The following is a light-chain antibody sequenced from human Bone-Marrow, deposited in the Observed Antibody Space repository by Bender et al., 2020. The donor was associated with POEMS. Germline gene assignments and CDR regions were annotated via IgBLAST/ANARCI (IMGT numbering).Light chain of an antibody. CDR1: KVGDKY. Sequence: SYELAQPPSVSVSPGQTARITCSGDKVGDKYVCWYQQKAGQSPVLVIYQDKERPSGVPDRFSGSKSGTSASLAITGLQAEDEGDYYCQSYDNSLGGWVFGGGTKLTVL. J-gene: IGLJ3*02. V-gene: IGLV3-1*01. CDR3: QSYDNSLGGWV. CDR2: QDK.